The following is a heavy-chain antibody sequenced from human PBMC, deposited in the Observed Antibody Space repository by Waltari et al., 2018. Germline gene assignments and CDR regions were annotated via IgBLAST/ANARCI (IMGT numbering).Heavy chain of an antibody. CDR1: GGSISRASYY. D-gene: IGHD6-19*01. Sequence: QVQLQESGPGLVKPSQTLSPTCTVSGGSISRASYYWRWLRPPPGKGLEWIGRIYTSGSTNYNPSLKSRVTISVDTSKNQFSLKLSSVTAADTAVYYCAREPRDSSGWYAYFDYWGQGTLVTVSS. J-gene: IGHJ4*02. CDR2: IYTSGST. CDR3: AREPRDSSGWYAYFDY. V-gene: IGHV4-61*02.